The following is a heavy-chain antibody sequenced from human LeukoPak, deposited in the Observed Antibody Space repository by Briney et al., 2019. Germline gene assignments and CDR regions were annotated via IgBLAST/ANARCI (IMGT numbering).Heavy chain of an antibody. CDR1: GFTFSTYA. D-gene: IGHD3-3*01. V-gene: IGHV3-23*01. Sequence: GGSLRPSRAASGFTFSTYATTWFRQAPGKGLEWVSAVRGSGTATYYADSVKGRFTISRDNSNNRLYLQMNSLRAEDTAIYYCVKTSRRDSTYDSPFDYWGQGTVVTVSS. CDR2: VRGSGTAT. CDR3: VKTSRRDSTYDSPFDY. J-gene: IGHJ4*02.